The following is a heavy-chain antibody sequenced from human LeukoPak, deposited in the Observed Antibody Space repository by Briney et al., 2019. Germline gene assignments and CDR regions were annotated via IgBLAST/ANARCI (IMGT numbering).Heavy chain of an antibody. V-gene: IGHV4-38-2*02. CDR2: IYHSGST. CDR1: GYSISSGYY. CDR3: ARGTINYYDTHHPDY. D-gene: IGHD3-22*01. Sequence: PSQTLSLTCTVSGYSISSGYYWGWIRQPPGKGLEWIGSIYHSGSTYYNPSLKSRVTISVDTSKNQFSLKLSSVTAADTAVYYCARGTINYYDTHHPDYWGQGTLVTVSS. J-gene: IGHJ4*02.